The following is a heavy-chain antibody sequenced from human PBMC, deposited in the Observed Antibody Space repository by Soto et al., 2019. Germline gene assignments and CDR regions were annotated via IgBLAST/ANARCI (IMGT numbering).Heavy chain of an antibody. CDR3: AGGGIMIPFTDYYYYVIDF. CDR2: IYPGDSDT. J-gene: IGHJ6*02. CDR1: GYSFTSYW. Sequence: GESLKISCKGSGYSFTSYWIGWVRQMPGKGLEWMGIIYPGDSDTRYSPSFQGQVTISADKSISTAYLQWSSLKASDTATYYCAGGGIMIPFTDYYYYVIDFWGQGTTVTGSS. V-gene: IGHV5-51*01. D-gene: IGHD3-16*01.